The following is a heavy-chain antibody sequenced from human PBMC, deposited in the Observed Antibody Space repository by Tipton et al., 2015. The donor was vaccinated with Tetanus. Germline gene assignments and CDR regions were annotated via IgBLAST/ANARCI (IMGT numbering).Heavy chain of an antibody. Sequence: TLSLTCNVSGALITTGGYSWGWIRQPPGQGLEWLGYIYQTDSTYYNPSVRSRLTLSLRRSKNQVSLKLSSVTAADTAVYYCVRGRGLGAYSFGFEYWGQGVQVTVSS. V-gene: IGHV4-30-2*01. CDR1: GALITTGGYS. CDR2: IYQTDST. CDR3: VRGRGLGAYSFGFEY. D-gene: IGHD5-12*01. J-gene: IGHJ4*02.